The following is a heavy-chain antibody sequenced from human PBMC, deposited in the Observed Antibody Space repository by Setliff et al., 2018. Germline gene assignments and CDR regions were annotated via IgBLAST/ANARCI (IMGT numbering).Heavy chain of an antibody. J-gene: IGHJ6*03. V-gene: IGHV3-74*01. CDR2: INRDGSYT. CDR3: TRHGSFYSDSSGYYYGTDSYYYMDV. Sequence: GESLKISCEVSGVTFGSYWMSWVRQAPGKGLVWVSRINRDGSYTVYADSVEGRFTISRANAKNSLYLQMDSLTTEDTAVYYCTRHGSFYSDSSGYYYGTDSYYYMDVWGKGTTVTVSS. CDR1: GVTFGSYW. D-gene: IGHD3-22*01.